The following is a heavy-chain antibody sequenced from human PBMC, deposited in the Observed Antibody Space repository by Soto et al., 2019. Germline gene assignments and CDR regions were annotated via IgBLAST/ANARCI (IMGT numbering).Heavy chain of an antibody. J-gene: IGHJ4*02. Sequence: QVTLKESGPVLVKPTETLTLTCTVSGFSLSNARMGVSWIRQPPGKALEWLAHIFSNDEKSYSTSLKSRLTISKDTSKSRVVITVTNMDPVDTATYYCARIRGCGGDCYYFDYWGQGTLVTVSS. CDR1: GFSLSNARMG. CDR3: ARIRGCGGDCYYFDY. D-gene: IGHD2-21*02. CDR2: IFSNDEK. V-gene: IGHV2-26*01.